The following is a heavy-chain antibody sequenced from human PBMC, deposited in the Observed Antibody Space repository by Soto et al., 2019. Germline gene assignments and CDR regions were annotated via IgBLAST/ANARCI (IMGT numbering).Heavy chain of an antibody. CDR3: ARRYGGSRTYSYYFDF. V-gene: IGHV4-39*01. CDR1: GGSISSSNYY. J-gene: IGHJ4*02. Sequence: PSETLSLTCTVSGGSISSSNYYWVWIRQPPGKGLEWVGSTSYSGTTYYNPSLKSQVSMSVDTSKNQFSLKLSSVTAADTAVYYCARRYGGSRTYSYYFDFWGQGTLVTVSS. CDR2: TSYSGTT. D-gene: IGHD3-10*01.